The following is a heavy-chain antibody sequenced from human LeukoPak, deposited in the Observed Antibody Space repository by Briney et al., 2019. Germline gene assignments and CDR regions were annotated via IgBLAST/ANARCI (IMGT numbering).Heavy chain of an antibody. CDR3: ARGPTMKMDV. J-gene: IGHJ6*04. V-gene: IGHV3-21*01. D-gene: IGHD3-22*01. Sequence: GGSLRLSCAASGFTFSSYSMNWVRQAPGKGLEWVSSINSRSSYVYYADSVKGRFTISRDNAKNSLYLQMNSPRAEDTAVYYCARGPTMKMDVWGKGTTVTVSS. CDR1: GFTFSSYS. CDR2: INSRSSYV.